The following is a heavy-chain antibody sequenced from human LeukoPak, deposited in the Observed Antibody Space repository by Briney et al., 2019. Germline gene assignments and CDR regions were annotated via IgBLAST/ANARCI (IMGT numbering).Heavy chain of an antibody. V-gene: IGHV1-69*04. Sequence: SVKVSCKASGGXFSSYAMSWVRQAPGQGLEWMGKIIPILGIANYAQKFQGRVTITADKSTSTAYMELSSLRSEDTAVYYCARETYCGGDCYSELWFDPWGQGTLVTVSS. CDR1: GGXFSSYA. CDR2: IIPILGIA. CDR3: ARETYCGGDCYSELWFDP. J-gene: IGHJ5*02. D-gene: IGHD2-21*02.